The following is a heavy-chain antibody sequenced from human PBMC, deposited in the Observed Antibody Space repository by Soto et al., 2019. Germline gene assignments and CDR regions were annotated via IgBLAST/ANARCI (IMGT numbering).Heavy chain of an antibody. CDR2: ISYDGSNK. D-gene: IGHD2-8*01. CDR3: ASTSTNYYYYGMDV. CDR1: GFTFSTYA. V-gene: IGHV3-30*04. Sequence: PGGSLRLSCAASGFTFSTYAMHWVRQAPGKGLEWVAVISYDGSNKHYADSVKGRFTISRDNSKNTLYLQMNSLRAEDTAVYYCASTSTNYYYYGMDVWGQGTTVTVSS. J-gene: IGHJ6*02.